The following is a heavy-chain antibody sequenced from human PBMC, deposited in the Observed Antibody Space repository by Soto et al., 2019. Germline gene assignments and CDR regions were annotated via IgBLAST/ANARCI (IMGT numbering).Heavy chain of an antibody. V-gene: IGHV1-18*01. CDR1: GYTFTSYG. CDR3: ARESGSYRPRIIGWFDP. Sequence: QVQLVQSGAEVKKPGASVKVSCKASGYTFTSYGISWVRQAPGQGLEWMGWISAYNGNTNYAQKLQGRVTMTTDTSTSTAYMELRSLRADDTAVYYCARESGSYRPRIIGWFDPWGQGTLVTVSS. J-gene: IGHJ5*02. D-gene: IGHD1-26*01. CDR2: ISAYNGNT.